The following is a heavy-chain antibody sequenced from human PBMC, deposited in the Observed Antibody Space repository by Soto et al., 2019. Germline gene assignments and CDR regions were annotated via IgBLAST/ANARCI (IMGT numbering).Heavy chain of an antibody. D-gene: IGHD1-26*01. Sequence: LSLTCTVSCGSISSGGYYRSWIRQHPGKGLEWIGYIYYSGSTYYNPSLKSRVTISVDTSKNQFSLKLSSVTAADTAVYYCARYPVFLVGATRFAFDIWGQGTMVTVSS. CDR2: IYYSGST. J-gene: IGHJ3*02. CDR1: CGSISSGGYY. CDR3: ARYPVFLVGATRFAFDI. V-gene: IGHV4-31*03.